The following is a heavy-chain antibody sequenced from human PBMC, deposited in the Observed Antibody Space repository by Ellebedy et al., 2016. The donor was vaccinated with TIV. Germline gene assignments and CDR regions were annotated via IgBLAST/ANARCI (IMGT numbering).Heavy chain of an antibody. CDR1: GFAFSAFD. J-gene: IGHJ2*01. D-gene: IGHD6-19*01. CDR3: AREKPVAEDFGL. Sequence: GESLKISCAASGFAFSAFDMDWVRQAPGKGLEWISYISRGGSIHYSDSVRGRFTISRDNAKNSLFLDMNSLGVEDTGTYFCAREKPVAEDFGLWGRGTLVTVSS. CDR2: ISRGGSI. V-gene: IGHV3-69-1*01.